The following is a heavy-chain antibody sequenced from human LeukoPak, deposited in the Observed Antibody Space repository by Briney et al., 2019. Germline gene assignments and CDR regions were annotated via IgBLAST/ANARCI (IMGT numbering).Heavy chain of an antibody. D-gene: IGHD3-10*01. CDR1: GGSISSGSYY. J-gene: IGHJ5*02. CDR2: IYTSGST. V-gene: IGHV4-61*02. CDR3: ARSHYYGSGIEGFDP. Sequence: PSQTLSLTCTVSGGSISSGSYYWSWIRQPAGKGLEWIGRIYTSGSTNYNPSLKSRVTISVDTSKNQFSLKLSSVTAADTAVYHCARSHYYGSGIEGFDPWGQGTLVTVSS.